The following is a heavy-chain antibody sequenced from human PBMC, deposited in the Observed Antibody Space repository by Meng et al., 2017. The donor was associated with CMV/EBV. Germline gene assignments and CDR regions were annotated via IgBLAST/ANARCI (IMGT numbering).Heavy chain of an antibody. D-gene: IGHD2-2*01. Sequence: VKLQESGPGLVKPSQTLPLPCTVSGGSISSGDYYWSWIRQPPGKGLEWIGYIYYSGSTYYNPSLKSRVTISVDTSKNQFSLKLSSVTAADTAVYYCARVGRTSCYDYWGQGTLVTVSS. J-gene: IGHJ4*02. CDR1: GGSISSGDYY. CDR3: ARVGRTSCYDY. CDR2: IYYSGST. V-gene: IGHV4-30-4*08.